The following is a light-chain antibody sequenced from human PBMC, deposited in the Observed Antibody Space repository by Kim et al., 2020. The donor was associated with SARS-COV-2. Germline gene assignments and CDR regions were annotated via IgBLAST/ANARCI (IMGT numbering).Light chain of an antibody. CDR3: SSYTSSSTWV. CDR1: SSDVGCYNY. V-gene: IGLV2-14*03. CDR2: YVS. Sequence: GQSITLSCTGPSSDVGCYNYVSWYQQHPGKAPKLMVYYVSNRPSGVSTRFSGSKSGNTASLTISGLQAEDEADYYCSSYTSSSTWVFGGGTQLTVL. J-gene: IGLJ3*02.